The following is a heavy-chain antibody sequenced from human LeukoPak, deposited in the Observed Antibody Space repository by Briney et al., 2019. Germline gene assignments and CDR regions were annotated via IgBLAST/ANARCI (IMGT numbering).Heavy chain of an antibody. CDR2: ISYDGSNK. CDR3: ARDHRGYYDSSGYSARSEYYYYYYGMDV. V-gene: IGHV3-30-3*01. D-gene: IGHD3-22*01. CDR1: GFTFSSYA. J-gene: IGHJ6*02. Sequence: PGGSLRLSCAASGFTFSSYAMHWVRQAPGKGLEWVAVISYDGSNKYYADSVKGRFTISRDNSKNTLYLQMNSLRAEDTAVYYCARDHRGYYDSSGYSARSEYYYYYYGMDVWDQGTTVTVSS.